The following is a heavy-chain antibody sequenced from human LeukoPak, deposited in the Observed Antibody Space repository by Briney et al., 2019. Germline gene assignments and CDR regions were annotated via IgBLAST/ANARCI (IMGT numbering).Heavy chain of an antibody. Sequence: PGGTLRLYCTAYGFTFNDYWMTRVRQAQGQGLEWVANRKQDGSAKYYVDSVKGRFTISIDNAKNSLYLQMDSLIVEDTATYYCARWRGSTSERSDYWGQGTLVTVSS. CDR2: RKQDGSAK. D-gene: IGHD2-2*01. CDR3: ARWRGSTSERSDY. V-gene: IGHV3-7*01. CDR1: GFTFNDYW. J-gene: IGHJ4*02.